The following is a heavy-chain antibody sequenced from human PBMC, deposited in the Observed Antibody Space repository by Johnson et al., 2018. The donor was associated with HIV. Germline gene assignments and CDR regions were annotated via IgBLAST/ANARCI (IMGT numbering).Heavy chain of an antibody. J-gene: IGHJ3*02. CDR2: IYSGGST. V-gene: IGHV3-66*01. CDR3: ARMTTTVSHHDAFDI. CDR1: GFTFSDYY. Sequence: VQLVESGGGLVKPGGSLRLSCAASGFTFSDYYMSWIRQAPGKGLEWVSVIYSGGSTHYADSVKGRFTISRDNSKNTLYLQMNSLRAEDSAVYYCARMTTTVSHHDAFDIWGQGTMVTVSS. D-gene: IGHD4-17*01.